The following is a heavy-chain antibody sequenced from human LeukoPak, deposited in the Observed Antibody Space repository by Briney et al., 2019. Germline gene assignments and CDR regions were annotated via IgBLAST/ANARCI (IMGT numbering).Heavy chain of an antibody. CDR1: GFTFSCCS. J-gene: IGHJ4*02. Sequence: GGSLRLSCAASGFTFSCCSMNWVRQAPGKGLEWVSSISSSSSYIYYADSVKGRFTISRDNAKNSLYLQMNSLRAEDTAVYYCAREGGYSYGYPGGFDYWGQGTLVTVSS. CDR2: ISSSSSYI. V-gene: IGHV3-21*01. CDR3: AREGGYSYGYPGGFDY. D-gene: IGHD5-18*01.